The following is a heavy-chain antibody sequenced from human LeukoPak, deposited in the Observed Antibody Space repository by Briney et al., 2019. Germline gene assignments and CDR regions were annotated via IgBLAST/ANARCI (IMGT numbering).Heavy chain of an antibody. V-gene: IGHV3-23*01. J-gene: IGHJ1*01. Sequence: QSGGSLRLSCAASGFTFSSYAMSWVRQAPGKGLEWVSAISGSGGSTYYADSVKGRFTISRDNSKNTLYLQMNSLRAEDTAVYYCATIRRHHSSGWYGFGFQHWGQGTLVTVSS. D-gene: IGHD6-19*01. CDR1: GFTFSSYA. CDR3: ATIRRHHSSGWYGFGFQH. CDR2: ISGSGGST.